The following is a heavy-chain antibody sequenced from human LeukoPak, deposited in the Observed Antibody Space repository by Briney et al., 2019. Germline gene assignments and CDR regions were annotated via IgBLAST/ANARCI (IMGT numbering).Heavy chain of an antibody. CDR1: GFTVSSNY. D-gene: IGHD3-22*01. CDR2: IYNGGST. CDR3: ARDRADSSGYYFPAF. V-gene: IGHV3-66*01. Sequence: GGSLRLSCAASGFTVSSNYMSWVRQAPGKGLEWVSVIYNGGSTYYADSVKGRFTISRDNSKNTLYLQMNSLRAEDTAVYYCARDRADSSGYYFPAFWGQGTLVTVSS. J-gene: IGHJ4*02.